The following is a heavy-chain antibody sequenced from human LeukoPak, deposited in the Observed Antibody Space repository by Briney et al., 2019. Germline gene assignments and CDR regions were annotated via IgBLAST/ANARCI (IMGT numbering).Heavy chain of an antibody. D-gene: IGHD3-3*01. CDR3: ARSPVLRFLEPTVDY. Sequence: SETLSLTCTVSGGSISSSNYSWGWIRQPPGKGLEWIGSIYYSGSTYYNPSLKSRVTISVDTSKNQFSLKLSSVTAADTAVYYCARSPVLRFLEPTVDYWGQGTLVTVSS. V-gene: IGHV4-39*01. CDR2: IYYSGST. J-gene: IGHJ4*02. CDR1: GGSISSSNYS.